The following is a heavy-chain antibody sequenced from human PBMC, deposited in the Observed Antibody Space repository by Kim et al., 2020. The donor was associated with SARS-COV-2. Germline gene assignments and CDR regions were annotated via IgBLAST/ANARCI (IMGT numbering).Heavy chain of an antibody. Sequence: SETLSLTCAVYGGSFSGYYWSWIRQPPGKGLEWIGEINHSGSTNYNPSLKSRVTISVDTSKNQFSLKLSSVTAADTAVYYCARRVESGYEYGWFDPWGQGTLVTVSS. V-gene: IGHV4-34*01. CDR1: GGSFSGYY. J-gene: IGHJ5*02. D-gene: IGHD5-12*01. CDR2: INHSGST. CDR3: ARRVESGYEYGWFDP.